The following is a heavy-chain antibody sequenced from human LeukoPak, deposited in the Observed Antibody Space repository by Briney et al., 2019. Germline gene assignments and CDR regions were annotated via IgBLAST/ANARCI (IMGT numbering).Heavy chain of an antibody. CDR3: ARETPAVRNNCFDP. V-gene: IGHV4-39*02. D-gene: IGHD2-2*01. CDR2: VSYSGTT. CDR1: GGSISSSTYY. J-gene: IGHJ5*02. Sequence: SETLSLTCTVSGGSISSSTYYWGWVRQPPGKGLEWIGSVSYSGTTYYNTSLRSRVTISIDTSRNQLSLKVTSVTAADTAVYYCARETPAVRNNCFDPWGQGTLVTVSS.